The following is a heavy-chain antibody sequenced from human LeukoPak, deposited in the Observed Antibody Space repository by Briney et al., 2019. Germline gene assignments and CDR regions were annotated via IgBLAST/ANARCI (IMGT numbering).Heavy chain of an antibody. Sequence: PSETLSLTCTASGGSISSYYWSWIRQPPGKGLEWIGYIYYSGSTNYNPSLKSRVTISVDTSKNQFSLKLSTVSAADTAGYYCASGIAVAGDFGYWGHGTLVTVSS. D-gene: IGHD6-19*01. CDR3: ASGIAVAGDFGY. J-gene: IGHJ4*01. CDR2: IYYSGST. V-gene: IGHV4-59*01. CDR1: GGSISSYY.